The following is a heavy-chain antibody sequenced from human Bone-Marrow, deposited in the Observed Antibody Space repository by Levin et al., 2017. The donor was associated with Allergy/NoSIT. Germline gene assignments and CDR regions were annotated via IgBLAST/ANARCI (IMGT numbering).Heavy chain of an antibody. CDR1: GGSISTSSYY. J-gene: IGHJ6*02. CDR3: ARDEMVHEIQYYYGVDV. V-gene: IGHV4-39*07. Sequence: GSLRLSCTVSGGSISTSSYYWGWIRQPPGKGLEWIGNIYYSGSTYYTPSLRSQVTISVDTSKNQFSLRVSSVTAADTAVYYCARDEMVHEIQYYYGVDVWGQGTTVTVSS. CDR2: IYYSGST. D-gene: IGHD2-8*01.